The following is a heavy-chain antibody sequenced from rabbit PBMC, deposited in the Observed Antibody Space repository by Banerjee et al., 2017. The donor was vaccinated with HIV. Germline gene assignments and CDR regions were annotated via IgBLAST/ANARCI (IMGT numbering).Heavy chain of an antibody. CDR2: IFTDSGST. Sequence: QQQLEESGGGLVKPGGSLTLTCKASGIDFSTYWYICWVRQAPGKGLDLIACIFTDSGSTWYVSWVNGRFTISKISSTTVTLQMTSLTAADTATYFCARDLAGVIGWNFNLWGQGTLVTVS. CDR1: GIDFSTYWY. V-gene: IGHV1S43*01. J-gene: IGHJ4*01. D-gene: IGHD4-1*01. CDR3: ARDLAGVIGWNFNL.